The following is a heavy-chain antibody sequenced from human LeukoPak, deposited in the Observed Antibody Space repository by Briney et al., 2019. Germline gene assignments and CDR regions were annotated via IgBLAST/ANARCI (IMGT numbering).Heavy chain of an antibody. D-gene: IGHD3-22*01. V-gene: IGHV4-38-2*02. Sequence: TASETLSLTCTVSGYSISSGYYWGWIRQPPGKGLEWIGSIYHSGSTYYNPSLKSRVTISVDTSKNQFSLKLSSVTAADTAVYYCAIQITMRNWFDPWGQGTLVTVSS. J-gene: IGHJ5*02. CDR3: AIQITMRNWFDP. CDR1: GYSISSGYY. CDR2: IYHSGST.